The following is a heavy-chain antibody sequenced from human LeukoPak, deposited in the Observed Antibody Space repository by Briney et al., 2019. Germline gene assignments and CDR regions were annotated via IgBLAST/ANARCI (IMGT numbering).Heavy chain of an antibody. V-gene: IGHV3-53*01. CDR2: IYSGGSR. CDR3: AKSPGRSPDY. Sequence: GGSLRLSCAASAFTVSGNYMSWVRQAPGRGLEWVSVIYSGGSRFYADPVKGRFTISRDNSKNTLYLQTNSLRGEDTAVYYCAKSPGRSPDYWGQGTLVTVSS. D-gene: IGHD1-1*01. J-gene: IGHJ4*02. CDR1: AFTVSGNY.